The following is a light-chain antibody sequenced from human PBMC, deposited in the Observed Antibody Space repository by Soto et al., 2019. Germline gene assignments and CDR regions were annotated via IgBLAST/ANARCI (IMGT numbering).Light chain of an antibody. Sequence: QSALTQPPSASGSPGQSVTISCTGTSSTVGGHDYVSWYQQHPGKAPKLMIYEVSKRPSGVPDRFSGSKSGNTASLTVSGLQAEDEADYYCSSYAGSNNRVIFGGGTKLTVL. J-gene: IGLJ2*01. CDR2: EVS. CDR3: SSYAGSNNRVI. V-gene: IGLV2-8*01. CDR1: SSTVGGHDY.